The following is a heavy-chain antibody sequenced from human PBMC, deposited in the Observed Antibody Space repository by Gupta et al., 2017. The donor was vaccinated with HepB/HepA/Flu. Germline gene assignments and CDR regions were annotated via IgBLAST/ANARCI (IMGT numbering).Heavy chain of an antibody. V-gene: IGHV3-23*01. D-gene: IGHD2-2*01. CDR1: GFTFSSYA. CDR2: ISGSGGST. CDR3: ANLIVVVPAVLD. Sequence: EVQLLESGGGLVQPGGSLRLSCAASGFTFSSYAMSWVRQAPGKGLEWVSAISGSGGSTYYADSVKGRFTISRDNSKNTLYLQMNSLRAEDTAVYYCANLIVVVPAVLDWGQGTLVTVSS. J-gene: IGHJ4*02.